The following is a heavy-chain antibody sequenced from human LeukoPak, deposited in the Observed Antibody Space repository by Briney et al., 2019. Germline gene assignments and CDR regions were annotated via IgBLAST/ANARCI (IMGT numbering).Heavy chain of an antibody. CDR3: ARDQATGTTIFGVASDY. CDR1: GGSISSYY. V-gene: IGHV4-59*01. J-gene: IGHJ4*02. Sequence: SETLSLTCTVSGGSISSYYWSWIRQPPGKGLEWIGYIYYSGSTNYNPSLKSRVTISVDTSKNQFSLELSSVTAADTAVYYCARDQATGTTIFGVASDYWGQGTLVTVSS. D-gene: IGHD3-3*01. CDR2: IYYSGST.